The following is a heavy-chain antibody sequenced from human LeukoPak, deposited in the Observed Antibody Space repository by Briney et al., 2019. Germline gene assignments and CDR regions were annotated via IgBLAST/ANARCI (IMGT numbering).Heavy chain of an antibody. CDR1: GFTFSSYG. V-gene: IGHV3-33*01. Sequence: PGRSLRLSCAASGFTFSSYGMHWVRQAPGKGLEWVAVIWYDGSNKYYADSVKGRFTISRDNSKNTLYLQMYSLRAEDTAVYYCARELGGYFDYWGQGTLVTVSS. D-gene: IGHD3-3*01. CDR3: ARELGGYFDY. CDR2: IWYDGSNK. J-gene: IGHJ4*02.